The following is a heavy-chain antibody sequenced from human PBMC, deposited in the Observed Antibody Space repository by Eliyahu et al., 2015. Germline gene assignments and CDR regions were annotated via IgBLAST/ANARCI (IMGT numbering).Heavy chain of an antibody. CDR3: TKGKAYDVWWASDI. CDR2: ISWNSGSI. D-gene: IGHD3-3*01. CDR1: GFXXDDYA. V-gene: IGHV3-9*01. J-gene: IGHJ3*02. Sequence: EVQLVESGGGLVQPGRSLRLSCAXSGFXXDDYAMHWVRQAPGRGLEWVSGISWNSGSIGYVDSVKGRFTISRDNAQKSLYLQMNSLRTEDTALYYCTKGKAYDVWWASDIWGQGTVVTVSS.